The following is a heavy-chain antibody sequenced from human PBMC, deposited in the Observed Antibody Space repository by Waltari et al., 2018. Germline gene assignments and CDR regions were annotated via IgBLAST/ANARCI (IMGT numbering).Heavy chain of an antibody. J-gene: IGHJ3*02. CDR1: GFTFSSYS. V-gene: IGHV3-21*01. CDR2: ISSSSSYI. CDR3: ARDGTGRGNAFDI. D-gene: IGHD3-10*01. Sequence: EVQLVESGGGLVKPGGSLRLSCAASGFTFSSYSMNWVRQAPGKGLEWVSSISSSSSYIYYADSVKGRFTISRDNAKNSLYLQMNSLRAEDTAVYYCARDGTGRGNAFDIWGQGTMVTVSS.